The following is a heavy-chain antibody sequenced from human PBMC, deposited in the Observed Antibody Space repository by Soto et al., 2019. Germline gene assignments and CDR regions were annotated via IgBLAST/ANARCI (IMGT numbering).Heavy chain of an antibody. J-gene: IGHJ3*02. CDR1: GFTFSSYW. V-gene: IGHV3-74*01. Sequence: GGSLRLSCAASGFTFSSYWMHWVRQAPGKGLVWVSRINSDGSSTSYADSVKGRFTISRDNAKNTLYLQMNSLRAEDTAVYYCARDQNYYDSSGYYSDAFDSWGQGTMVTVSS. CDR2: INSDGSST. CDR3: ARDQNYYDSSGYYSDAFDS. D-gene: IGHD3-22*01.